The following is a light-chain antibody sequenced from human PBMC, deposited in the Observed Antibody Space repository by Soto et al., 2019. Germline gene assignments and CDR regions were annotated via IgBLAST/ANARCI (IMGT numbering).Light chain of an antibody. J-gene: IGLJ1*01. Sequence: QSVLTQPRSVSGSRGQSVTMSGTGTSTEVGGYDYVSWFQEHPGEAPKLILYDVTKRPTGVPDRFSGSKSGNTASLTISGLQAEDEADYYCCSYAGSYSYVFGSGTKVTVL. CDR2: DVT. V-gene: IGLV2-11*01. CDR3: CSYAGSYSYV. CDR1: STEVGGYDY.